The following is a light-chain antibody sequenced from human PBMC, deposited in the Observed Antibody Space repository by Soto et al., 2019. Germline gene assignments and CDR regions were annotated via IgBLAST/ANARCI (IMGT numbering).Light chain of an antibody. CDR1: QSVSRSN. V-gene: IGKV3-15*01. Sequence: EFVLTQSPDTLSLSPGERATVSCRASQSVSRSNLAWYQHKPGQAPRLLIYGTSNRETGIPDRFTGSGAGTEFTRTISSLQSEDFSVDSCPQYNTWPRTFGQGTKVDIK. CDR2: GTS. CDR3: PQYNTWPRT. J-gene: IGKJ1*01.